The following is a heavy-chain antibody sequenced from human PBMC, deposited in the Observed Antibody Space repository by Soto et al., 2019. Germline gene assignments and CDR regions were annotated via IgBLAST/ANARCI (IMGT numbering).Heavy chain of an antibody. Sequence: HVQLQESGPGLVKPSGTLSLICAVSVGSISSSNWWSWVRQPPGKGLEWIGEIYHSGSTKYNPSLTIRVTISVDKSKNHFSLRLSSVTAADTAVYYCARDLDSSGWPDYWGQGTLVTVSP. CDR3: ARDLDSSGWPDY. D-gene: IGHD6-19*01. J-gene: IGHJ4*02. V-gene: IGHV4-4*02. CDR1: VGSISSSNW. CDR2: IYHSGST.